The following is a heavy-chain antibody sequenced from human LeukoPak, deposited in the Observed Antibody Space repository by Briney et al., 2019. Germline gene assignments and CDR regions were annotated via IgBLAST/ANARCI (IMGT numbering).Heavy chain of an antibody. V-gene: IGHV3-74*01. D-gene: IGHD2-21*02. CDR2: VKSDGSRT. J-gene: IGHJ4*02. CDR1: GFTFNSYW. Sequence: GGSLRLSCAASGFTFNSYWMHWVRQAPGKGLVWVSRVKSDGSRTDYADSVKGRFTISRDSAKNTLYLQMNSLRDEDTAVYYCARVTGSCAGDCYWGYFDSWGQGSLVTVSS. CDR3: ARVTGSCAGDCYWGYFDS.